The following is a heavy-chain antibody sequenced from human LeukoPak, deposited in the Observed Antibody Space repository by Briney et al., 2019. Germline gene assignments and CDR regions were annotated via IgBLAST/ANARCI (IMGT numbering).Heavy chain of an antibody. J-gene: IGHJ5*02. CDR3: SRLMSDYDAGGNWLDP. Sequence: ASVKVSCKASGYTFSSYGITWVRQAPGQGLEWMGWISPYSGDTNYVQKFQGRITMSTDTSTNTAYMEVRSLRSDDTAVYYCSRLMSDYDAGGNWLDPWGQGTLVTVSS. D-gene: IGHD5-12*01. CDR2: ISPYSGDT. V-gene: IGHV1-18*01. CDR1: GYTFSSYG.